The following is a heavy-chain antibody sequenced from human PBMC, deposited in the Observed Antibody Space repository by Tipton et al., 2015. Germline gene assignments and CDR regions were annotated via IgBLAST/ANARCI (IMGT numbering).Heavy chain of an antibody. CDR1: GDSISTYY. CDR2: IYYSGST. V-gene: IGHV4-59*01. J-gene: IGHJ4*02. Sequence: TLSLTCTVSGDSISTYYWSWIRQSPGKGLEWIGYIYYSGSTYYNPSLKSRVTISVDTSKNHFSLKLSSVTAADTAVYYCARVSHLGRYRTGIAAGRYRTGIAAGGPFDYWGQGTLVTVSS. CDR3: ARVSHLGRYRTGIAAGRYRTGIAAGGPFDY. D-gene: IGHD6-13*01.